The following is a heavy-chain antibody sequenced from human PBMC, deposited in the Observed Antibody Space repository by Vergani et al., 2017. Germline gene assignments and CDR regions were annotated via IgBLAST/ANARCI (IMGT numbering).Heavy chain of an antibody. CDR1: SFKLGDYG. CDR3: ARETRDTPSSLDY. J-gene: IGHJ4*02. V-gene: IGHV3-33*01. CDR2: TWYEGNNN. Sequence: QVQLVESGGGMVQPGRSLRLSCTPSSFKLGDYGMHWVRQAPGRGLEWVSMTWYEGNNNYYADSVKGRFTNSKDISKNTLYLQMNSLRGDDTAVYYCARETRDTPSSLDYWGQGTLVTVSS. D-gene: IGHD5-24*01.